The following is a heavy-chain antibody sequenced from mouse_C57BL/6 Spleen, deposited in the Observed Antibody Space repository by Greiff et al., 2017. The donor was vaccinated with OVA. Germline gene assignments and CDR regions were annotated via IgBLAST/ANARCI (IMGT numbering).Heavy chain of an antibody. CDR2: ISYDGSN. Sequence: EVKLMESGPGLVKPSQSLSLTCSVTGYSITSGYYWNWIRQFPGNKLEWMGYISYDGSNNYNPSLKNRISITRDTSKNQFFLKLNSVTTEDTATYYCARAGDYEDAMDYWGQGTSVTVSS. CDR3: ARAGDYEDAMDY. D-gene: IGHD2-4*01. V-gene: IGHV3-6*01. CDR1: GYSITSGYY. J-gene: IGHJ4*01.